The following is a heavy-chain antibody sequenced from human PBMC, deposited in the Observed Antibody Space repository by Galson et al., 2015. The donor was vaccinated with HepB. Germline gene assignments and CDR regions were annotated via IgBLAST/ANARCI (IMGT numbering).Heavy chain of an antibody. D-gene: IGHD1-1*01. CDR1: GGFSRGYY. Sequence: SETLSLTCTVSGGFSRGYYWNWIRQPPGKGLEWVGYVSYSGNSHSNPSLRSRPAISIDTSRNRFSLKLSSVTDADTAVYYCARSGEYNFATRDAFDMWGRGTMVTVSS. J-gene: IGHJ3*02. CDR2: VSYSGNS. CDR3: ARSGEYNFATRDAFDM. V-gene: IGHV4-59*01.